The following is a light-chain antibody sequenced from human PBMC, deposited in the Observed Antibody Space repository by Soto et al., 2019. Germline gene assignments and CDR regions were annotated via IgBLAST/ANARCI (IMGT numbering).Light chain of an antibody. CDR3: FSFTTDWTHV. CDR2: EVS. Sequence: QSLLTKPASVSGSPGQSITISCTGSSSDIGAYNYVSWFQQYPGKAPKLIISEVSNRPSGVSNRFSGSKSGTAASLTISGLQTEDEADYFCFSFTTDWTHVFGTGTKVTVL. V-gene: IGLV2-14*01. J-gene: IGLJ1*01. CDR1: SSDIGAYNY.